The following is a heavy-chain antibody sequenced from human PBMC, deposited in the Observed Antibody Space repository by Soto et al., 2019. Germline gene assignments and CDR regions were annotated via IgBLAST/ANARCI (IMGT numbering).Heavy chain of an antibody. D-gene: IGHD2-15*01. CDR2: IYYTGGT. CDR1: GAFINSGDYH. Sequence: SETLSLTCTVSGAFINSGDYHWSWVRQPPGKGLEWIGYIYYTGGTYYTPSLESRVTISVDTSKNQFSLKMSSVTAADTAVYFCASHLCSGGTCYLGTFDFWGQGALVT. J-gene: IGHJ4*02. CDR3: ASHLCSGGTCYLGTFDF. V-gene: IGHV4-30-4*01.